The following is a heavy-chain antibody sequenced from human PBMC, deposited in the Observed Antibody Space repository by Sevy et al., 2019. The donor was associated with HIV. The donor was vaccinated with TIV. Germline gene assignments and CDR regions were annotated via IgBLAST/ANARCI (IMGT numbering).Heavy chain of an antibody. D-gene: IGHD4-17*01. CDR3: AKDSYGGYGGGVFDY. CDR2: LSASGGTT. J-gene: IGHJ4*02. V-gene: IGHV3-23*01. CDR1: GFTFSSYV. Sequence: GGSLRLSCAASGFTFSSYVMSWVRQAPGKGLEWVSGLSASGGTTYYADSVKGRFTISRDNSKNTLYLQMDSLRAEDTAVGYCAKDSYGGYGGGVFDYWGQGTLVTVSS.